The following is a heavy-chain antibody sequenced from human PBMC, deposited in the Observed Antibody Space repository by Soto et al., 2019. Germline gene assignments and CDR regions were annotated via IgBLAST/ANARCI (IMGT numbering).Heavy chain of an antibody. CDR2: ITGSGGSS. CDR3: AKDVLIRSWYYFDC. D-gene: IGHD6-13*01. V-gene: IGHV3-23*01. CDR1: GFTLSGYA. J-gene: IGHJ4*02. Sequence: PGGSLRLSCAASGFTLSGYAMTWVRQAPGKGLEWVSGITGSGGSSNYADSVKGRFTISRDNSKNTLYLQMTSLRADDTAVYYCAKDVLIRSWYYFDCWGQGTPVTVSS.